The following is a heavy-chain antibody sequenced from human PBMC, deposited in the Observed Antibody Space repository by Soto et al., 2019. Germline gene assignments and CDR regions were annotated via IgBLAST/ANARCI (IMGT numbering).Heavy chain of an antibody. Sequence: QVQLQESGPGLVKPSGTLSLTCAVSGGSISISNWWRWVRQPPGKGLEWIGEIFHSGDTNYNPSLTRRVTISVDRSKNQFSLQLTSVTAADTAMYYCARGATTMAPKNWFDPWGQGILVTVSS. CDR3: ARGATTMAPKNWFDP. V-gene: IGHV4-4*02. D-gene: IGHD1-1*01. CDR2: IFHSGDT. CDR1: GGSISISNW. J-gene: IGHJ5*02.